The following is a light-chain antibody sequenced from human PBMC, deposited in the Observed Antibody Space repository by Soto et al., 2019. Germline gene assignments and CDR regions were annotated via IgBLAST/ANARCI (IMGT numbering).Light chain of an antibody. Sequence: DIVLTQSPDSLAVSLGERATINCRSSQGVLARSNNKNNLAWYQQKPGQPPKLLIYWASTRQSGVPDRISGSGSGTDFTLTISSLQAEDVAVYYCQQYYSTVYTFGQGTKLEIK. J-gene: IGKJ2*01. V-gene: IGKV4-1*01. CDR3: QQYYSTVYT. CDR1: QGVLARSNNKNN. CDR2: WAS.